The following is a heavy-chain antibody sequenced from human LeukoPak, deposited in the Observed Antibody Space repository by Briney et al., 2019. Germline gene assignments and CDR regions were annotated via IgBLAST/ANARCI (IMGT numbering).Heavy chain of an antibody. D-gene: IGHD3-22*01. CDR1: GYTFTSYG. J-gene: IGHJ6*03. CDR3: ARGYDSSGYYYYYMDV. V-gene: IGHV1-18*01. CDR2: ISAYNGNT. Sequence: ASVMVSCKASGYTFTSYGISWVRQAPGQGLEWMGWISAYNGNTNYAQKLQGRVTMTTDTSTSTAYMELRSLRSDDTAVYYCARGYDSSGYYYYYMDVWGKGTTVTVSS.